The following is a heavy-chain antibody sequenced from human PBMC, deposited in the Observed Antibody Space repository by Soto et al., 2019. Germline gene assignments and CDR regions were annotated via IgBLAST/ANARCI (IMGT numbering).Heavy chain of an antibody. Sequence: GESLKISCKGSGYSFTSYWIGWVRQMPGKGLEWMGIIYPGDSDTRYSPSFQGQVTISADKSISTAYLQWSSLKASDTAMYYCARSMVRGVMGGAFDIWGQGTMVTVSS. V-gene: IGHV5-51*01. CDR1: GYSFTSYW. J-gene: IGHJ3*02. CDR3: ARSMVRGVMGGAFDI. D-gene: IGHD3-10*01. CDR2: IYPGDSDT.